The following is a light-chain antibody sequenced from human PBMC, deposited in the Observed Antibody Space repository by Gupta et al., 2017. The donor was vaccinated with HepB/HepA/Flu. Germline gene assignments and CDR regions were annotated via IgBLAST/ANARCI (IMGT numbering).Light chain of an antibody. CDR1: SGSIASNH. CDR2: EDN. CDR3: QSYDSTNVV. Sequence: SMLTQPHSASESPGMTITISCTRSSGSIASNHVQWSQQHPSSAPTTVIYEDNQRPSGVPDRFSGSIDSSSNSASLTISGLKTEDEADYYCQSYDSTNVVFGGGTKLTVL. J-gene: IGLJ3*02. V-gene: IGLV6-57*03.